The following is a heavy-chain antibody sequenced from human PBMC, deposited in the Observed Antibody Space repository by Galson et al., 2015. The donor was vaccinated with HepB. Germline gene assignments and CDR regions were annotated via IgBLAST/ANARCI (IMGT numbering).Heavy chain of an antibody. V-gene: IGHV1-24*01. D-gene: IGHD2-8*01. CDR2: FDPEHAEI. J-gene: IGHJ6*03. CDR3: ARRKYCTNSIYYKTYSSYYMDV. Sequence: CKVSGDTLTNLSMHWVRQAPGKGLEWMGGFDPEHAEIIYAQKFQGRVTMTEDTSTDTAYMVLSSLRSEDTAVYYCARRKYCTNSIYYKTYSSYYMDVWGKGATVTVSS. CDR1: GDTLTNLS.